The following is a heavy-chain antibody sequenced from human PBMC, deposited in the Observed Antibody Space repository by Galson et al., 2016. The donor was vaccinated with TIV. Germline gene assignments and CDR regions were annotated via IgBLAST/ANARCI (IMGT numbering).Heavy chain of an antibody. CDR1: GGSISTNSYY. CDR2: IYHGGST. D-gene: IGHD6-19*01. V-gene: IGHV4-39*01. Sequence: SETLSLTCTVSGGSISTNSYYWGWIRQSPGKGLEWIGSIYHGGSTYYNPSLKSRVTISVDTSKNQFSLKLSSVTAADTAVYYRARYISGWYHYFDFWGQGTLVTVSS. CDR3: ARYISGWYHYFDF. J-gene: IGHJ4*02.